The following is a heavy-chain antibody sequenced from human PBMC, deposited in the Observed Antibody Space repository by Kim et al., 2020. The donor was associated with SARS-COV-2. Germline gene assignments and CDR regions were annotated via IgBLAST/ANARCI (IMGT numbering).Heavy chain of an antibody. D-gene: IGHD1-26*01. J-gene: IGHJ6*02. CDR2: ISGSGGST. Sequence: GGSLRLSCAASGFTFSSYAMSWVRQAPGKGLEWVSAISGSGGSTYYADSVKGRFTISRDNSKNTLYLQMSSLRAEDTAVYYCAKASGTYLASSYFYGMDVWGQGTTVTVSS. CDR3: AKASGTYLASSYFYGMDV. V-gene: IGHV3-23*01. CDR1: GFTFSSYA.